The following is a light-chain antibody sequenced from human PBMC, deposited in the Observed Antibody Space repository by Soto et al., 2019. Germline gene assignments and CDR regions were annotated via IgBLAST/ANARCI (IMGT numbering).Light chain of an antibody. V-gene: IGKV3-20*01. J-gene: IGKJ2*01. CDR1: QTISSNY. CDR2: GAS. CDR3: QQFGSSIPHT. Sequence: EVVLTQSPGTLSLSPGERATLSCRASQTISSNYVAWYQQKPGQAPRLLIYGASSRATGRPDRFSGSGSGTDFTLTISRMEPEDFGVYYCQQFGSSIPHTFGQGTKVDIK.